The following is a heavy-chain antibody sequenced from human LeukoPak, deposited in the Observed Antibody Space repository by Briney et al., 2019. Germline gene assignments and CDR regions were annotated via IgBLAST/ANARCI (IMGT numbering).Heavy chain of an antibody. CDR1: GFTFSSYA. CDR2: ISGSGGST. D-gene: IGHD2-21*02. Sequence: GGSLRLSCAASGFTFSSYAMSWVRQAPGKGLEWVSAISGSGGSTYYADSVKGRFTISRDNSKNTLYLQMNSLRAEDTAVYYCAKDPRAYCGGDCYGAFDYWGQGTLGTVSS. CDR3: AKDPRAYCGGDCYGAFDY. V-gene: IGHV3-23*01. J-gene: IGHJ4*02.